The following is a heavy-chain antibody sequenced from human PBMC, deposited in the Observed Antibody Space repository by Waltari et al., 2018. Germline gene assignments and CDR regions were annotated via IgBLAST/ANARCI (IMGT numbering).Heavy chain of an antibody. CDR2: INSDGSTT. D-gene: IGHD5-12*01. V-gene: IGHV3-74*01. CDR3: AVYLRSSPFDP. CDR1: GFTFSSYW. J-gene: IGHJ5*02. Sequence: EVQLVESGGGLVQPGGSLRLSCAASGFTFSSYWSHWVRQAPGKGLVWVSLINSDGSTTGYADSVKGRFTISRDNTKNTLSLQMNSLRDEDTAVHYCAVYLRSSPFDPWGQGTLVTVSS.